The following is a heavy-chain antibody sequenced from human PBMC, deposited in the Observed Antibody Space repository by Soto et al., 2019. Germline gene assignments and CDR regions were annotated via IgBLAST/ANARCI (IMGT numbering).Heavy chain of an antibody. Sequence: QVQLVESGGGIVQPGESLRLSCEASGFTFISYSIHWVRQAPGKGLEWVAKISHDGARTSYADSVNGRFTISRDNSKTTVYLEMNSLRVEDTAVYHCARDKDWGWHDYWGQGTLVTVSS. D-gene: IGHD2-8*02. V-gene: IGHV3-30-3*01. J-gene: IGHJ4*02. CDR2: ISHDGART. CDR3: ARDKDWGWHDY. CDR1: GFTFISYS.